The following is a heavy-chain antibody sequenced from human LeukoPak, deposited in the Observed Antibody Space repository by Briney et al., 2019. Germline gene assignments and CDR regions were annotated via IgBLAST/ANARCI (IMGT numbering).Heavy chain of an antibody. Sequence: SETLSLXCAVYGGSSSGYYWSWIRQPPGKGLESIGEINHSGSTNYNPSLKSRVTISVDTSKNQFSLKLSSVTAADTAVYYCARGGTTVTTNYFDYWGQGTLVTVSS. D-gene: IGHD4-17*01. CDR2: INHSGST. CDR3: ARGGTTVTTNYFDY. V-gene: IGHV4-34*01. J-gene: IGHJ4*02. CDR1: GGSSSGYY.